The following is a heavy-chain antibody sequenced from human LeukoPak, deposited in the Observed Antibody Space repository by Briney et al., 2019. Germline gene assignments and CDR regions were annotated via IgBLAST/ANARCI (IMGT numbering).Heavy chain of an antibody. J-gene: IGHJ1*01. CDR1: GGSISSYY. CDR3: ANTDCSGGSCYSGYFQH. Sequence: PSETLSLTCTVSGGSISSYYWSWIRQPPGKGLEWIGYIYYSGSTNYNPSLKSRVTISVDTSKNQFSLKLSSVTAADTAVYYCANTDCSGGSCYSGYFQHWGQGTLVTVSS. D-gene: IGHD2-15*01. CDR2: IYYSGST. V-gene: IGHV4-59*01.